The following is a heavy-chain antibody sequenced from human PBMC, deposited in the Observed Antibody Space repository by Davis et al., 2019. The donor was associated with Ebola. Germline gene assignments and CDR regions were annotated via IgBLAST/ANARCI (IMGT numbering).Heavy chain of an antibody. CDR1: GFTFSGSA. J-gene: IGHJ6*02. D-gene: IGHD2/OR15-2a*01. V-gene: IGHV3-73*01. Sequence: GESLKISCAASGFTFSGSAMHWVRQASGKGLEWVGRIRSKANSYATAYAASVKGRFTISRDVSKNTAYLQMNSLKTEDTAVYYCTRHSRLYYYGMDVWGQGTTVTVSS. CDR2: IRSKANSYAT. CDR3: TRHSRLYYYGMDV.